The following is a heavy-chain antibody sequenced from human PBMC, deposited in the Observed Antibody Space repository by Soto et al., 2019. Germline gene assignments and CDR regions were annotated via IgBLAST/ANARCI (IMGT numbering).Heavy chain of an antibody. CDR1: GFTFSNYA. V-gene: IGHV3-30*18. CDR2: ISLDGSDT. CDR3: AKDKWRERELRGAMDV. D-gene: IGHD1-7*01. Sequence: QVQLVESGGGVVQPGRSLRLSCAASGFTFSNYAMHWVRQGPGKGLEWAAVISLDGSDTYYADSVKGRISIYGDTSTNTLYLQMNSLRPEDTAVYFCAKDKWRERELRGAMDVWGQGTTVALSS. J-gene: IGHJ6*02.